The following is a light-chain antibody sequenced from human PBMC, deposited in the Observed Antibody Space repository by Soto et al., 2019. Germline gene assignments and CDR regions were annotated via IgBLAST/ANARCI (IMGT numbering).Light chain of an antibody. J-gene: IGKJ1*01. CDR3: QQYNSYSPWT. CDR2: DAS. CDR1: QSISYW. V-gene: IGKV1-5*01. Sequence: DIQMTQSPSSLSASVVDRVTITGRASQSISYWLDWYQQKPGKAPKLLIYDASGLESGVPSRFSGSGSGTEFTLTISSLQPDDFATYYCQQYNSYSPWTFGQGTKVDIK.